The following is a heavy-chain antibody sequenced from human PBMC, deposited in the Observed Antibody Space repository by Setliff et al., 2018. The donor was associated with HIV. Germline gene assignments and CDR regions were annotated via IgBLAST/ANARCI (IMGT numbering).Heavy chain of an antibody. D-gene: IGHD3-22*01. CDR3: AREWGYDSSGYPLLHFDY. CDR1: GYTFTSYG. Sequence: ASVKVSCKASGYTFTSYGISWVRQAPGQGLDWMGWISTYNRNTNYAQNLQGRVTMTTDTSTSTAYMELRSLISDDTAVYYCAREWGYDSSGYPLLHFDYWGQGTLVTVSS. V-gene: IGHV1-18*01. J-gene: IGHJ4*02. CDR2: ISTYNRNT.